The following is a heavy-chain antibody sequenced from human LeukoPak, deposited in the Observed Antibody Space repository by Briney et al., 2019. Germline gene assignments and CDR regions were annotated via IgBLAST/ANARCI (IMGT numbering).Heavy chain of an antibody. CDR3: ARASSSWTVYYYYGMDV. D-gene: IGHD6-13*01. CDR1: GFTFSSYA. Sequence: GRSLRLSCAASGFTFSSYAMHWVRQAPGKGLEWVAVISYDGSNKYYAVSVKGRFTISRDNSKNTLYLQMNSLRAEDTAVYYCARASSSWTVYYYYGMDVWGQGTTVTVSS. V-gene: IGHV3-30*04. J-gene: IGHJ6*02. CDR2: ISYDGSNK.